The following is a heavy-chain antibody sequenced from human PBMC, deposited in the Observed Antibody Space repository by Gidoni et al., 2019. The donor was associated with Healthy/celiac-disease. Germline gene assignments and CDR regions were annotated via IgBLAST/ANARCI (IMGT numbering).Heavy chain of an antibody. CDR2: IKSKTDGGTT. Sequence: EVQLVESGGGLVKPGGSLRLSCAAPGFTFSNAWMSWVRQAPGKGLEWVGRIKSKTDGGTTDYAAPVKGRFTISRDDSKNTLYLQMNSLKTEDTAVYYCTTEGYYYDSSGYYYPYWYFDLWGRGTLVTVSS. CDR1: GFTFSNAW. CDR3: TTEGYYYDSSGYYYPYWYFDL. J-gene: IGHJ2*01. D-gene: IGHD3-22*01. V-gene: IGHV3-15*01.